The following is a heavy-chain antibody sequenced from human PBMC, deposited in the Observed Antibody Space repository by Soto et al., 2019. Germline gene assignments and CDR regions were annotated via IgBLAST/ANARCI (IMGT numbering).Heavy chain of an antibody. CDR2: ISYDGSNK. CDR3: AKAVPLYGMDV. J-gene: IGHJ6*02. V-gene: IGHV3-30*18. D-gene: IGHD1-1*01. Sequence: QVQLVESGGGVVQPGRSLRLSCAASGFTFSSYGMHWVRQAPGKGLEWVAVISYDGSNKYYADSVKGRFTISRDNSKNPLYLQMNGPRAADTAVYYRAKAVPLYGMDVWGQGTTVTVSS. CDR1: GFTFSSYG.